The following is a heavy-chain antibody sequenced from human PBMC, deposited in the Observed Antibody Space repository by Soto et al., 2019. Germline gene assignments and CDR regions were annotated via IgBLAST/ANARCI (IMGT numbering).Heavy chain of an antibody. D-gene: IGHD1-26*01. Sequence: QITLKESGPTLVKPTQTLTLTCTFSGFSLSTSGVDVGWIRQPPGKALEWLAIIYWDDDKRYSPSLNSSLTITKDNAKNKVSLTMTNTDHSDTATYYCAHRRPYSYSQEYFFHYWGQETLVTVSS. V-gene: IGHV2-5*02. J-gene: IGHJ4*02. CDR2: IYWDDDK. CDR3: AHRRPYSYSQEYFFHY. CDR1: GFSLSTSGVD.